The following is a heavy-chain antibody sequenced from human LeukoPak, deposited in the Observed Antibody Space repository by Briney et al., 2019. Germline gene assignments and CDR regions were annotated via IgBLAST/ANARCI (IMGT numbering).Heavy chain of an antibody. J-gene: IGHJ6*03. CDR3: ARYYGSRILGYYMDV. D-gene: IGHD3-10*01. Sequence: SQTLSLTCTVSGGSISSGSYYWSWIRQPAGKGLEWIGRIYTSGSTNYNPSLKSRVTMSIDTSTNQFSLRLTSVAAADTAVYYCARYYGSRILGYYMDVWGKGTTVTVSS. V-gene: IGHV4-61*02. CDR1: GGSISSGSYY. CDR2: IYTSGST.